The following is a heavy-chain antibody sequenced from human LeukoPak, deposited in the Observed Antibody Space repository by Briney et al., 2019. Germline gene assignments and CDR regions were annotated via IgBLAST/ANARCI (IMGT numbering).Heavy chain of an antibody. CDR3: ARNIRFGGNYYFDY. CDR1: GYTFTSYG. Sequence: GASVKVSCKASGYTFTSYGISWVRQAPGQGLEWMGGIIPIFGTANYAQKFQGRVTITADESTSTAYMELSSLKSEDTAVYYCARNIRFGGNYYFDYWGQGTLVTVSS. V-gene: IGHV1-69*13. J-gene: IGHJ4*02. D-gene: IGHD3-16*01. CDR2: IIPIFGTA.